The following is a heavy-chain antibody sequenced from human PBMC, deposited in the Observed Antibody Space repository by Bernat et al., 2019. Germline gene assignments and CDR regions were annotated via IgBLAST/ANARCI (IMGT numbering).Heavy chain of an antibody. CDR1: GFTFSSYS. CDR3: ASLYSGSYYGMFDY. V-gene: IGHV3-21*01. J-gene: IGHJ4*02. D-gene: IGHD1-26*01. Sequence: EVQLVESGGGLVKPGGSLRLSCAASGFTFSSYSMNWVRQAPGKGLEWVSSISSSSSSYIYYADSVKGRFTISRDNAKNSLYLQMNSLRAEDTAVYYCASLYSGSYYGMFDYWGQGTLVTVSS. CDR2: ISSSSSSYI.